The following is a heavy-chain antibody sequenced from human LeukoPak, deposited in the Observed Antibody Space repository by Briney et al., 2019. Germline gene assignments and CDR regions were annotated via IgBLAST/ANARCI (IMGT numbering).Heavy chain of an antibody. CDR1: GYTFTGDY. J-gene: IGHJ4*02. Sequence: ASVKVSCKASGYTFTGDYMRWVRRAPGQGLEWIGWINPNSGGPNSAQKFQGRVTMTRDTSISTAHMELSRLRSDDTAVYYFARGGYYDSSAYRVLDYWGEGTLVTVSS. CDR2: INPNSGGP. D-gene: IGHD3-22*01. V-gene: IGHV1-2*02. CDR3: ARGGYYDSSAYRVLDY.